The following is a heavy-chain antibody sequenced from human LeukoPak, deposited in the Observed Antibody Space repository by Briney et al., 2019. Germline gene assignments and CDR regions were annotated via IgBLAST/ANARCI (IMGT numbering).Heavy chain of an antibody. Sequence: SQTLSLTCTVSGGSISSGDYYWSWIRQPPGKALEWIGYIYYSGSTYYNPSLKSRVTISIDTSKNQFSLKLSSVTAANTAMYYCASRGYTYGHFDYWGPGTLVTVSS. D-gene: IGHD5-18*01. CDR1: GGSISSGDYY. CDR3: ASRGYTYGHFDY. J-gene: IGHJ4*02. V-gene: IGHV4-30-4*01. CDR2: IYYSGST.